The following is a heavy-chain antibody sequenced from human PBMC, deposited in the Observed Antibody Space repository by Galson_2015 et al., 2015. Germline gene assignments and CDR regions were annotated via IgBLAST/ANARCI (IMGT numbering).Heavy chain of an antibody. CDR1: GFTFSSYS. D-gene: IGHD3-10*01. CDR3: ARVAYGSGSYLRGMDV. V-gene: IGHV3-48*02. Sequence: SLRLSCAASGFTFSSYSMNWARQAPGKGLEWVSYISSSSSTIYYADSVKGRFTISRDNAKNSLYLQMSSLRDEDTAVYYCARVAYGSGSYLRGMDVWGQGTTVTVSS. J-gene: IGHJ6*02. CDR2: ISSSSSTI.